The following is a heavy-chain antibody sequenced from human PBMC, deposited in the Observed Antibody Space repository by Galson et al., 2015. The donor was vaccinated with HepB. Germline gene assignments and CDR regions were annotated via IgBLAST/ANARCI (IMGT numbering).Heavy chain of an antibody. CDR2: INTNTGNP. D-gene: IGHD6-19*01. Sequence: SVKVSCKASGYTFSSHAINWVRQAPGQGLELMGWINTNTGNPMYAQGFTGRFVFSLDTSVSTAYLQITSLKAEDTAVYFCANEQSAVAGIWSYYNYGMDVWGQGTTVTVSS. J-gene: IGHJ6*02. V-gene: IGHV7-4-1*02. CDR3: ANEQSAVAGIWSYYNYGMDV. CDR1: GYTFSSHA.